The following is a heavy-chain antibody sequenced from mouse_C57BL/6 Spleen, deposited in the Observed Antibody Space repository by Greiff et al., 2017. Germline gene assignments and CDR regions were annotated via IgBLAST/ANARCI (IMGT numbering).Heavy chain of an antibody. CDR2: ISSGSSTI. CDR1: GFPLSDYG. Sequence: VQLVESGGGLAKPGGSLKLSCAASGFPLSDYGMHWVRQAPEQGLEWVAYISSGSSTIYYADTVKGRFTLSRDNAKNTMFLQRTSRRSEATAMYYCARYYDGSSYWYFDVWGTGTTGTVSS. V-gene: IGHV5-17*01. D-gene: IGHD1-1*01. CDR3: ARYYDGSSYWYFDV. J-gene: IGHJ1*03.